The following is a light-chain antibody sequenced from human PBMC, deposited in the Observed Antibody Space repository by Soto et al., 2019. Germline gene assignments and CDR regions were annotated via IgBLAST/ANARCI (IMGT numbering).Light chain of an antibody. J-gene: IGKJ1*01. V-gene: IGKV1-17*01. Sequence: DIQMTQSPSSLAASVGDRVTITCRAGQDIRDEVEWFQQKPGKAPKRLIYASSTLQSGVPSRFSGSGSGTDFTLTISSLQPEYFATYYCLQHHSHPPTFGQGPRIDIK. CDR1: QDIRDE. CDR2: ASS. CDR3: LQHHSHPPT.